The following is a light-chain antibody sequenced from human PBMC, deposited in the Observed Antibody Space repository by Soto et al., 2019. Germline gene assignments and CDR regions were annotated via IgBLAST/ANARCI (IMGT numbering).Light chain of an antibody. V-gene: IGKV3-11*01. J-gene: IGKJ3*01. CDR3: QQRSSWPFT. CDR2: ATS. Sequence: EIVLTQSPATLSLSPGERATLSCRASQNINSYLAWYQQKPGQAPRLLIYATSNRATGIPARFSGSGSGTDFTLSISSLDPEDFAVYYCQQRSSWPFTFGPGNKVDIK. CDR1: QNINSY.